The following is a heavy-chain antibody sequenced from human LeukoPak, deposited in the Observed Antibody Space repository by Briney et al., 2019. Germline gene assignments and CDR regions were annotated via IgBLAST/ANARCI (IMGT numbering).Heavy chain of an antibody. CDR3: TRGAVAGLYYYYMDV. D-gene: IGHD6-19*01. Sequence: GGSLRLSCAASGFTFSGSAMHWVRQASGKGLEWVGRIRSKANSYATAYAASVKGRFTISRDDSKNTAYLQMNSLKTEDTAVYYCTRGAVAGLYYYYMDVWGKGTTVTVSS. J-gene: IGHJ6*03. V-gene: IGHV3-73*01. CDR2: IRSKANSYAT. CDR1: GFTFSGSA.